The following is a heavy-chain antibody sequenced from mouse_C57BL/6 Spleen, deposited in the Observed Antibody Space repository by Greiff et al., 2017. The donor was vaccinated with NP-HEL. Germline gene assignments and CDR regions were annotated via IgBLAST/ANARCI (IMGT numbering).Heavy chain of an antibody. CDR1: GYAFSSSW. J-gene: IGHJ1*03. Sequence: QVQLQQSGPELVKPGASVKISCKASGYAFSSSWMNWVKQRPGKGLEWIGRIYPGDGDTNYNGKFKGKATLTADKSSSTAYMQLSSLTSEDSAVYFCAREGGNSWYFDVWGTGTTVTVSS. CDR3: AREGGNSWYFDV. CDR2: IYPGDGDT. V-gene: IGHV1-82*01. D-gene: IGHD2-1*01.